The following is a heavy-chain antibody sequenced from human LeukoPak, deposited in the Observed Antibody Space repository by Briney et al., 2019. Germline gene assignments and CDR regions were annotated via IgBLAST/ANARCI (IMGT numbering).Heavy chain of an antibody. Sequence: GSLRLSCAASGFTFSSYSMNWVRQAPGKGLEWVANIKQDGSEKYYVDSVKGRFTISRDNTKNSLYLQMNSLRAEDTAVYYCAREKFDYWGQGTLVTVSS. CDR3: AREKFDY. V-gene: IGHV3-7*03. CDR2: IKQDGSEK. J-gene: IGHJ4*02. CDR1: GFTFSSYS.